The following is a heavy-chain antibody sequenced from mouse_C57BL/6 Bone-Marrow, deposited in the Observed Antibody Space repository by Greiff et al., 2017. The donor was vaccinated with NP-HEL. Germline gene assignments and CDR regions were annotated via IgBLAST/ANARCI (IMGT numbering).Heavy chain of an antibody. CDR1: GYTFTDYY. D-gene: IGHD1-1*01. V-gene: IGHV1-26*01. CDR3: ARPDYYGSSTFYWYFDV. J-gene: IGHJ1*03. Sequence: VQLQQSGPELVKPGASVKISCKASGYTFTDYYMNWVKQSHGKSLEWIGDINPNNGGTSYNQKFKGKATLTVDKSSSTAYMELRSLTSEDSAVYYCARPDYYGSSTFYWYFDVWGTGTTVTVSA. CDR2: INPNNGGT.